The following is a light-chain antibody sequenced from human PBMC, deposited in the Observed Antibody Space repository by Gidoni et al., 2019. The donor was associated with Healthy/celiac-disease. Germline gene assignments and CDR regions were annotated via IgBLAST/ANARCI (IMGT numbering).Light chain of an antibody. CDR2: AAS. V-gene: IGKV1-39*01. CDR3: QQSYSTPQLT. Sequence: DIQMTQSPSSPSASVGDRVTITCRASQSISSYLNWYQQKPGKAPKLLIYAASSLQSGVPSRFSGSGSGTDFTLTISSLQPEDFATYYCQQSYSTPQLTFGGXTKVEIK. CDR1: QSISSY. J-gene: IGKJ4*01.